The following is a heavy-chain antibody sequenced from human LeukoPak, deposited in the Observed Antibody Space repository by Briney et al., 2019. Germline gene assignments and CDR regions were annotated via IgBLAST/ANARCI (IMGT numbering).Heavy chain of an antibody. D-gene: IGHD1-26*01. V-gene: IGHV3-30*18. CDR1: GFTFSSYG. Sequence: GGSLRLSCAASGFTFSSYGMHWVRQAPGKGLEWVAVISYDGSNKYYADSVKGRFTISRDNSKNTLYLQMNSLRAEDTAVYYCAKVPPADYSGSYRSDYWGQGTLVTVSS. CDR3: AKVPPADYSGSYRSDY. J-gene: IGHJ4*02. CDR2: ISYDGSNK.